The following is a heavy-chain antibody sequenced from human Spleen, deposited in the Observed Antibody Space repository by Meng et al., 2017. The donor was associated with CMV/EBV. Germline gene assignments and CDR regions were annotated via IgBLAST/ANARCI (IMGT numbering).Heavy chain of an antibody. CDR2: INHSGST. Sequence: SETLSLTCAVYGGSFSGYYWSWIRQPPGKGLEWIGEINHSGSTNYNPSLKSRVTISVDTSKNQFSLKLSSVTAADTAVYYCARDNGVVPAAMVDYYYYYGMDVWGQGTTVTVSS. CDR1: GGSFSGYY. V-gene: IGHV4-34*01. J-gene: IGHJ6*02. D-gene: IGHD2-2*01. CDR3: ARDNGVVPAAMVDYYYYYGMDV.